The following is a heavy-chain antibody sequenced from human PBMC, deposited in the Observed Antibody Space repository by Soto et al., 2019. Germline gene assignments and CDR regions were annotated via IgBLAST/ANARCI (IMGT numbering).Heavy chain of an antibody. J-gene: IGHJ5*02. CDR3: ARRECSGGTCFFGP. V-gene: IGHV4-39*02. D-gene: IGHD2-15*01. CDR1: GGSVSSGYYY. Sequence: SETLSLTCTVSGGSVSSGYYYWSWIRQHPGKGLEWIGSIHYSGSTYYNPSLKSRVTISVDMSKNRFSLKVTSVTAADTAVYYCARRECSGGTCFFGPWGQGTLVTVSS. CDR2: IHYSGST.